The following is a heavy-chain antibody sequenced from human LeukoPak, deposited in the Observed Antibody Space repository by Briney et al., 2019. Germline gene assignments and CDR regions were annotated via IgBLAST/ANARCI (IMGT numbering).Heavy chain of an antibody. CDR2: IYCGDSDT. D-gene: IGHD3-10*01. Sequence: GESLKISCKASGYSFGTYWIGWVRQRPGKGLEWMGIIYCGDSDTRYSSSFQGQVTISVDKSIDTAYLQWSSLKASDTAIYYCARHETSPPLGVALDPWGQGTQVTVSS. CDR1: GYSFGTYW. J-gene: IGHJ5*02. V-gene: IGHV5-51*01. CDR3: ARHETSPPLGVALDP.